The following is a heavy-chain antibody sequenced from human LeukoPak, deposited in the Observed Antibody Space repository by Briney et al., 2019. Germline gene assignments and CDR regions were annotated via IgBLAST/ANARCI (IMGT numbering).Heavy chain of an antibody. D-gene: IGHD4-17*01. Sequence: ASVKVSCKASGYTFTGYYMHWVRQAPGQGLQWMGWINPNTGVTNYAQKFQGRVTMTRDTSISTAYMELSRLRSDDTAVYYCARGRYGDYDLYYWGQGTLVTVSS. J-gene: IGHJ4*02. V-gene: IGHV1-2*02. CDR3: ARGRYGDYDLYY. CDR2: INPNTGVT. CDR1: GYTFTGYY.